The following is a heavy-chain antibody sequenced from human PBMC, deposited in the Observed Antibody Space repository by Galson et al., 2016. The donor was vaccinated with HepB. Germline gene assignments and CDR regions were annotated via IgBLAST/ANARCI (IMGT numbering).Heavy chain of an antibody. CDR3: TSLTIFGVVTNY. J-gene: IGHJ4*02. V-gene: IGHV3-73*01. D-gene: IGHD3-3*01. CDR1: GFTFSDSA. Sequence: SLRLSCAASGFTFSDSAMHWVRQASGIGLEWVGRIRSKANNYATAYAASVKGRFTISRDDSKNTAYLQMNSLKTEDTAVYYCTSLTIFGVVTNYWGQGTLVTVSS. CDR2: IRSKANNYAT.